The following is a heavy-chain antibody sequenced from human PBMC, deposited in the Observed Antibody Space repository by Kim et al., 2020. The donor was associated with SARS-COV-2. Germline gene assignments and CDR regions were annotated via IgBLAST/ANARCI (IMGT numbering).Heavy chain of an antibody. Sequence: SVKVSCKASGGTFSSYAISWVRQAPGQGLEWMGRIIPILGIANYAQKFQGRVTITADKSTSTAYMELSSLRSEDTAVYYCARATPSGYCSSTSCYLGWFDPWGQGTLVTVSS. V-gene: IGHV1-69*04. CDR1: GGTFSSYA. CDR2: IIPILGIA. D-gene: IGHD2-2*03. J-gene: IGHJ5*02. CDR3: ARATPSGYCSSTSCYLGWFDP.